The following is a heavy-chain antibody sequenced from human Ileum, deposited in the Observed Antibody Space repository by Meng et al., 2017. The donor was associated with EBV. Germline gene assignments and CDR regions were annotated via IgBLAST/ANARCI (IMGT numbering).Heavy chain of an antibody. D-gene: IGHD3-10*01. CDR2: VYHDGAT. CDR1: GDSVSGSDW. CDR3: ARSSPIVRGLDY. J-gene: IGHJ4*02. V-gene: IGHV4-4*02. Sequence: VHLRASGPGRVKPSGTLSLTCAVSGDSVSGSDWWSWVRQPPGKGLEWIGEVYHDGATNYHPSLKSRVTISLDKSKNEVNLHLNSLTAADTAVYFCARSSPIVRGLDYWGQGTLVTVSS.